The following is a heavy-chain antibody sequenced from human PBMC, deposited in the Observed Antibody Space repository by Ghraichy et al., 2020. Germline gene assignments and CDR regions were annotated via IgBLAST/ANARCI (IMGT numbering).Heavy chain of an antibody. CDR3: ARDMRSVVVVPAARSPRNYYYYGMDV. D-gene: IGHD2-2*01. Sequence: GGSLRLSCAASGFTFSSYSMNWVRQAPGKGLEWVSYISSSSSTIYYADSVKGRYTISRDNAKNSLYLQMNSLRAEDTAVYYCARDMRSVVVVPAARSPRNYYYYGMDVWGQGTTVTVSS. V-gene: IGHV3-48*01. J-gene: IGHJ6*02. CDR1: GFTFSSYS. CDR2: ISSSSSTI.